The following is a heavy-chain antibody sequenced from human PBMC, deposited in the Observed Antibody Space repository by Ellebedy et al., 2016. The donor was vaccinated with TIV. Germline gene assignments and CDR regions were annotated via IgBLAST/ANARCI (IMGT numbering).Heavy chain of an antibody. V-gene: IGHV1-58*01. CDR1: GFTFTSSA. CDR3: ARAGIPAKYCSGGSCYQQVDY. J-gene: IGHJ4*02. CDR2: IVVGSGNT. Sequence: ASVKVSCKASGFTFTSSAVQWVRQARGQRLEWIGWIVVGSGNTNYAQKFQERVTITRDTSISTAYMELRSLRSDDTAVYYCARAGIPAKYCSGGSCYQQVDYWGQGTLVTVSS. D-gene: IGHD2-15*01.